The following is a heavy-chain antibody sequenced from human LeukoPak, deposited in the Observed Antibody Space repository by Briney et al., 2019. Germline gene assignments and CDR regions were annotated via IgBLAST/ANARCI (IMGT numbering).Heavy chain of an antibody. D-gene: IGHD3-10*01. V-gene: IGHV1-24*01. Sequence: GASVKVSCKVSGYTLTELSMHWVRQAPAKGLEWMGGFDPEDGETIYAQKFQGRVTMTEDTSTDTAYMELSSLRSEDTAVYYCATTYYYGSGSPFDYWGQGTLVTVSS. CDR1: GYTLTELS. J-gene: IGHJ4*02. CDR2: FDPEDGET. CDR3: ATTYYYGSGSPFDY.